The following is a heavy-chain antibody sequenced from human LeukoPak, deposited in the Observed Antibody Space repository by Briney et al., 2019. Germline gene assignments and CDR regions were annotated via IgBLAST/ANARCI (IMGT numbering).Heavy chain of an antibody. Sequence: PGGSLRLSCAASGLTFSSFAMHWVRQAPRKGLEWVALISYDGNKKYYADSVKGRFTISRDNFKNTLYLQMNSLSVEDTAIYYCAIIPVAYCSDDNCEPWGQGTLVTVSS. CDR2: ISYDGNKK. J-gene: IGHJ5*02. D-gene: IGHD2-15*01. CDR3: AIIPVAYCSDDNCEP. V-gene: IGHV3-30-3*01. CDR1: GLTFSSFA.